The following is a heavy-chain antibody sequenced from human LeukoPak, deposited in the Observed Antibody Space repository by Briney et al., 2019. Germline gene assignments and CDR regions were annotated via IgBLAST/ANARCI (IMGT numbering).Heavy chain of an antibody. V-gene: IGHV1-2*02. D-gene: IGHD3-22*01. J-gene: IGHJ6*03. CDR3: ARDGAPFRAVVGQPGYYYYYMDV. CDR2: INPNSGGT. CDR1: GYTFTAYY. Sequence: ASVKVSCKASGYTFTAYYMHWVRQAPGQGLEWMGWINPNSGGTNYAQKFQGRVTMTRDTSISTAYMELSRLRSDDTAVYYCARDGAPFRAVVGQPGYYYYYMDVWGKGTTVTVSS.